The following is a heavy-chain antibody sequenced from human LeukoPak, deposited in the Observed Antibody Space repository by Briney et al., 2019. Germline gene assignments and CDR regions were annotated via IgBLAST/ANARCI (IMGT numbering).Heavy chain of an antibody. J-gene: IGHJ5*02. CDR1: GFTFSSYG. D-gene: IGHD2-2*01. CDR2: IWYDGSNK. CDR3: ARGVRYCSSTSCYFLVAGPLSDNWFDP. V-gene: IGHV3-33*01. Sequence: PGRSLGLSCAASGFTFSSYGMHWVRQAPGKGLEWVAVIWYDGSNKYYADSVKGRFTISRDNSKNTLYLQMNSLRAEDTAVYYCARGVRYCSSTSCYFLVAGPLSDNWFDPWGQGTPVTVSS.